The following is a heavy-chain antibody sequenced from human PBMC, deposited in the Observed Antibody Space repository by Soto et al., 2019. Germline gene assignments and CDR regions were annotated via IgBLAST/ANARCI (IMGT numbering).Heavy chain of an antibody. CDR3: AKGRGTGTTGLGAFDI. CDR2: ISDNGGTT. J-gene: IGHJ3*02. CDR1: GFTFSTYA. Sequence: EVQLLESGGGLVQPGGSLRLSCAASGFTFSTYAMTWVRQAPGTGLEWVSGISDNGGTTYYTDSVKGRFTISRDNSKSTLYLQMNSLRAEDTAVYYCAKGRGTGTTGLGAFDIWGQGTMVTVSS. D-gene: IGHD1-1*01. V-gene: IGHV3-23*01.